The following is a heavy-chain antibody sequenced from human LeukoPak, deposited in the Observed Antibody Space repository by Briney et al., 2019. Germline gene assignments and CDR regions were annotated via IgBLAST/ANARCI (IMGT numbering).Heavy chain of an antibody. J-gene: IGHJ3*02. CDR1: GFTFSSYW. V-gene: IGHV3-7*01. Sequence: GGSLRLSCAASGFTFSSYWMSWVRQAPGKGLEWVANIKQEGSEKYYVDSLKGRFTIYRDNAKNSLYLQMNSLGAEDTAVYYCAKRQCSSISCYYAFDIWGQGTMVTVSS. CDR3: AKRQCSSISCYYAFDI. D-gene: IGHD2-2*01. CDR2: IKQEGSEK.